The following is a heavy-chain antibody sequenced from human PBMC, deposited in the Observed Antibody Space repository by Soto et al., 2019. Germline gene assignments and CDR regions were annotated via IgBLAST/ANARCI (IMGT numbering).Heavy chain of an antibody. J-gene: IGHJ6*02. CDR1: GGTFSSYA. CDR3: AREEVPAAINYYYYGMDV. CDR2: IIPIFGTA. V-gene: IGHV1-69*13. Sequence: PVKLSCKASGGTFSSYAISWVRQAPGQGLEWMGGIIPIFGTANYAQKFQGRVTITADESTSTAHMELSSLRSEDTAVYSPAREEVPAAINYYYYGMDVWGQGPTVTVSS. D-gene: IGHD2-2*02.